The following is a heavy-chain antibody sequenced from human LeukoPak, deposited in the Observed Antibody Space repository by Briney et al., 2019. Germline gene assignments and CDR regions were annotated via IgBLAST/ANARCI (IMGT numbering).Heavy chain of an antibody. D-gene: IGHD4-23*01. J-gene: IGHJ4*02. CDR3: ARRPGDYGGYYFDY. V-gene: IGHV5-51*01. CDR2: IYSGASDT. CDR1: GYSFSSYW. Sequence: GESLKISCKGSGYSFSSYWIGWVRQLPGKGLEWMGVIYSGASDTRYSPSFQGQVTISADKSISTAYLQWSSLKASDTAMYYCARRPGDYGGYYFDYWGQGTLVTVSS.